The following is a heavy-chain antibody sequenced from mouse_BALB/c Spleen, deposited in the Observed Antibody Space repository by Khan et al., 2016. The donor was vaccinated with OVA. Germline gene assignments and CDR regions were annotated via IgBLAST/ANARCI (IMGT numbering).Heavy chain of an antibody. CDR3: APAAGRC. J-gene: IGHJ4*01. D-gene: IGHD3-3*01. CDR1: GYTFTEYT. CDR2: IDPKNGVT. V-gene: IGHV1-18*01. Sequence: EVQLQQSGPELVKPGASVKMSCKTSGYTFTEYTLHWVKQSQGKSLEWIGVIDPKNGVTSYNQKFKGKATLTVDKSSSTAYMEFRSLTSEDSADFYCAPAAGRCWGQGTSVTVSS.